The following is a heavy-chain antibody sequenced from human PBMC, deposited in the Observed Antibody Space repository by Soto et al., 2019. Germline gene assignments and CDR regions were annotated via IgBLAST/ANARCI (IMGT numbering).Heavy chain of an antibody. V-gene: IGHV1-18*01. D-gene: IGHD6-13*01. J-gene: IGHJ4*02. CDR3: ARVSSIAAAGTNFDY. Sequence: ASVKVSCKASGYTFTSYGISWVRQAPGQGLEWMGWISAYNGNTNYAQKLQGRVTMTTDTSTSTAYMELRSLRSDDTAVYYCARVSSIAAAGTNFDYWGQGTLVTVSS. CDR1: GYTFTSYG. CDR2: ISAYNGNT.